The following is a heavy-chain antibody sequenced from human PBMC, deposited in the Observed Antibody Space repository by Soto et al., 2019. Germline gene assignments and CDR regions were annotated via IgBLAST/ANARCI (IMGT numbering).Heavy chain of an antibody. CDR1: GGSFSDYY. D-gene: IGHD6-13*01. Sequence: SETLSLTCAVYGGSFSDYYLSWIRQAPGKGLEWIGEINHSGSTNYNPSLKSRVTISVDTSKNQFSLKLSSVTAADTAVYYCARMGAAAGTQGGYYYYYGMDVWGQGTTVTVSS. CDR3: ARMGAAAGTQGGYYYYYGMDV. V-gene: IGHV4-34*01. CDR2: INHSGST. J-gene: IGHJ6*02.